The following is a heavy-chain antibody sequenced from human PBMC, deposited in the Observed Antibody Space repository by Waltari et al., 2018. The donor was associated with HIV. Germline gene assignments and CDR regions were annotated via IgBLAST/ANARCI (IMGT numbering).Heavy chain of an antibody. J-gene: IGHJ4*02. V-gene: IGHV4-34*01. CDR2: INHRGST. D-gene: IGHD6-19*01. CDR1: GGSFRGYF. Sequence: QVQLQQWGAGLLKPSETLSPTCAVYGGSFRGYFWRCIRQPPGKGQEWIGEINHRGSTNYNPSLKSRVTISVDTSKNQFSLKLSSVTAADTAVYYCARGWIAVADTKAYFDYWVQGTLVTVSS. CDR3: ARGWIAVADTKAYFDY.